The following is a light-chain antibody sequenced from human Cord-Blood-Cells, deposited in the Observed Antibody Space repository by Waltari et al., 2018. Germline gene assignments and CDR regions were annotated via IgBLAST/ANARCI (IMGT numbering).Light chain of an antibody. CDR1: QSLVYSDGNTY. V-gene: IGKV2-30*01. Sequence: DVVMTQSPLSLPVTLGQPASISCRSSQSLVYSDGNTYLNWFQQRPGQCPRRLIYKVANLDSWVPDRCSGNGSGTDFTLKISRVEAEDVGVYYCMQGTHWPPITFGQGTRLEIK. J-gene: IGKJ5*01. CDR2: KVA. CDR3: MQGTHWPPIT.